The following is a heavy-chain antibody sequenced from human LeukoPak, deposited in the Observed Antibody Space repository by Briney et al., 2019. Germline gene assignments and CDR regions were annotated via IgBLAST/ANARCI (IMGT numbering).Heavy chain of an antibody. CDR2: INPNTGGT. CDR3: ARVYGYNPDFDY. J-gene: IGHJ4*02. D-gene: IGHD5-24*01. CDR1: GYTFTGYS. Sequence: GASVKVPCKASGYTFTGYSMHWVRQAPGQGLEWMGRINPNTGGTNYAQNFQGRVTMTRDTSISTAYMELTSLRSDDTAVYYCARVYGYNPDFDYWGQGTLVTVSS. V-gene: IGHV1-2*06.